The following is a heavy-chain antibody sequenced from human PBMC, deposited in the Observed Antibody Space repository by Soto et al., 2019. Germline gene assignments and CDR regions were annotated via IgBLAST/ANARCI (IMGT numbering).Heavy chain of an antibody. CDR2: IYYSGST. J-gene: IGHJ4*02. CDR3: AREQGSQQLVRDHFDY. D-gene: IGHD6-13*01. V-gene: IGHV4-39*02. CDR1: GGSISSSSYY. Sequence: QLQLQESGPGLVKPSETLSLTCTVSGGSISSSSYYWGWIRQPPGKGLEWIGSIYYSGSTYYNPSLKSRVTISVDTSKNQFSLKLSSVTAADTAVYYCAREQGSQQLVRDHFDYWGQGTLVTVSS.